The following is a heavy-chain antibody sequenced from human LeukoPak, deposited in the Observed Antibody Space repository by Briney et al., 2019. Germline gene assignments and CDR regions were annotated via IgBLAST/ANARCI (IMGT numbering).Heavy chain of an antibody. D-gene: IGHD1-26*01. CDR3: AKDGGRRSPGDYMDV. CDR1: GFTFSNYA. Sequence: PGGSLRLSCAASGFTFSNYAMSWVRQAPGKGLEWVSAISGSGGGTYYADSVKGRFTLSRDNSKNTLYLQMNSLRVEDTAVYYCAKDGGRRSPGDYMDVWGKGTTVTVSS. CDR2: ISGSGGGT. J-gene: IGHJ6*03. V-gene: IGHV3-23*01.